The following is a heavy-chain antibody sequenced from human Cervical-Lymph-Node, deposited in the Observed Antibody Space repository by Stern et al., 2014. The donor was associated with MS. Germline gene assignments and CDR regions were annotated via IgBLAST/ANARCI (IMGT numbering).Heavy chain of an antibody. CDR3: ARDYGDFVLDY. Sequence: DVQLVESGGGLVQPGGSLRLSCAASGFTFSSYDMHWVRQATGKGLEWVSAIGTAGDTYYPGSVKGRFTISRENAKNSLYLQMNSLRAGDTAVYYCARDYGDFVLDYWGQGTLVTVSS. J-gene: IGHJ4*02. V-gene: IGHV3-13*01. CDR2: IGTAGDT. D-gene: IGHD4-17*01. CDR1: GFTFSSYD.